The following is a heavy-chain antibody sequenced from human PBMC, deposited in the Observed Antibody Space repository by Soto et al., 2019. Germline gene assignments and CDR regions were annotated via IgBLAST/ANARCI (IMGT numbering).Heavy chain of an antibody. D-gene: IGHD2-15*01. CDR2: IYYNSNRI. CDR1: GSSLQDYA. Sequence: GGSLRLSCVGSGSSLQDYAMHWVRQAPGKGLEWVSGIYYNSNRIDYADSVKGRFTISRDNAKNTVYLQMNSLRAEDTALYYCARASLVVPAATREDYWGQGTLVTVSS. J-gene: IGHJ4*02. V-gene: IGHV3-9*01. CDR3: ARASLVVPAATREDY.